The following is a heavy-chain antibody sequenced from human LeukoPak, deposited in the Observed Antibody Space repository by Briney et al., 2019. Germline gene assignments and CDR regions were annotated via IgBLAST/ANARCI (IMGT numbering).Heavy chain of an antibody. CDR2: ISGSGGST. D-gene: IGHD3-10*01. J-gene: IGHJ4*02. V-gene: IGHV3-23*01. Sequence: GGSLRLSCAASGFTFSSYAMSWVRQAPGKGLEWVSAISGSGGSTYYADSVKGRFTISRDNSKNTLYLQMNSLRAEDTAVYYCAMPWYYYGSGSYLFDYWGQGTLVTVSS. CDR1: GFTFSSYA. CDR3: AMPWYYYGSGSYLFDY.